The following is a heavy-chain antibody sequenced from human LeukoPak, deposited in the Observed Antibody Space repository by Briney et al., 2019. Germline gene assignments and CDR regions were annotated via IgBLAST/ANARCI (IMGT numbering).Heavy chain of an antibody. J-gene: IGHJ1*01. D-gene: IGHD3-3*01. CDR3: AKDRGYDFWSGHSSAEYFQH. Sequence: GGSLRLSCAASGFTFSSYGMHWVRQAPGKGLEWVAFIRYDGSNKYYADSVKGRFTISRDNSKNTPYLQMNSLRAEDTAVYYCAKDRGYDFWSGHSSAEYFQHWGQGTLVTVSS. CDR1: GFTFSSYG. CDR2: IRYDGSNK. V-gene: IGHV3-30*02.